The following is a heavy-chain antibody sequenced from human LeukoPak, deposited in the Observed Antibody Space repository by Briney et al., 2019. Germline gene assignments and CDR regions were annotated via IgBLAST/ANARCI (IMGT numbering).Heavy chain of an antibody. CDR1: GGTFSSYA. V-gene: IGHV1-69*04. J-gene: IGHJ6*03. D-gene: IGHD2-2*02. Sequence: GASVKVSCKASGGTFSSYAISWVRQAPGQGLEWMGRIIPILGIANYAQKFQGRVTITTDESTSTAYMELSSLRSEDTAVYYCARVREDCSSTSCYIHGPMDVWGKGTTVTVSS. CDR3: ARVREDCSSTSCYIHGPMDV. CDR2: IIPILGIA.